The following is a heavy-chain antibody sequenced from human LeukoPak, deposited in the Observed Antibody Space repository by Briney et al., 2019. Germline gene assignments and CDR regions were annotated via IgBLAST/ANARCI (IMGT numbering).Heavy chain of an antibody. CDR3: AGDRRENWFDP. V-gene: IGHV3-53*01. CDR1: VFIVGNNY. CDR2: IYGGGAT. J-gene: IGHJ5*02. Sequence: GWSLRLSCAPSVFIVGNNYVTWVRQAPRKGVKWVSSIYGGGATYYADSVRGRFTVSRDNAKNTVYLQMDSLRGEDTAVYYCAGDRRENWFDPWGQGTLVTVSS. D-gene: IGHD1-26*01.